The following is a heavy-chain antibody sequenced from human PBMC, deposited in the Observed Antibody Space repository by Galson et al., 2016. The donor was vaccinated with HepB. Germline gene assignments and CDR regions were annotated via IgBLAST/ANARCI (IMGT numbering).Heavy chain of an antibody. J-gene: IGHJ6*02. CDR1: GYTFTDYY. D-gene: IGHD2-8*02. V-gene: IGHV1-2*06. CDR2: INPHSGGT. Sequence: SVKVSCKASGYTFTDYYMHWVRQAPGQGLEWMGRINPHSGGTNSAQKFQGRVTMTRDTAIRTAYMELSSLSSDDTAVYYCARDLVEMDVWGQGTTVAVSS. CDR3: ARDLVEMDV.